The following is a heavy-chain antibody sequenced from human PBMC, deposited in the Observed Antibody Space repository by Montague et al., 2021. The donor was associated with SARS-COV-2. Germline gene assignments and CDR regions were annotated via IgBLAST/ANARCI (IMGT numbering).Heavy chain of an antibody. CDR3: ARGAPTITMIVVVFTGAGWYFDL. CDR1: GGSITVSRYD. CDR2: VHYTGTT. Sequence: SETLSLTCTVSGGSITVSRYDWGWIRQPPGKGLEWIGSVHYTGTTSYNASLKSRVSISVDTSKNQFSLKLSSVTAADTAVYYCARGAPTITMIVVVFTGAGWYFDLWGRGTLVTVSS. V-gene: IGHV4-39*07. D-gene: IGHD3-22*01. J-gene: IGHJ2*01.